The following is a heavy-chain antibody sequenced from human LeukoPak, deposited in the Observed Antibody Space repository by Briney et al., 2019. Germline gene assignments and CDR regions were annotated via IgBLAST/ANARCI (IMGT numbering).Heavy chain of an antibody. D-gene: IGHD3-3*01. V-gene: IGHV1-2*06. CDR2: INPNSGGT. CDR3: ARGQERLLYYYYYMDV. Sequence: ASVKVSCKASGYAFTGYYMHWVRQAPGQGLEWMGRINPNSGGTNYAQKFQGRVTMTRDTSISTAYMELSRLRSDDTAVYYCARGQERLLYYYYYMDVWGKGTTVTVSS. CDR1: GYAFTGYY. J-gene: IGHJ6*03.